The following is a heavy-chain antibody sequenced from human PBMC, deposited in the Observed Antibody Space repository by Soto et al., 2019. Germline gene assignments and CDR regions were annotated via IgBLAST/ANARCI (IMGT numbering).Heavy chain of an antibody. Sequence: PSETLSLTCTVSGGSLSSGCYYWSWISQHPGKGLEWIGYIYYSGSTYYNPSLKSRVTISVDTSKNQFSLKLSSVTAADTAVYYCARDRGDDIVVVPAVSADAFDIWGQGTMVTVSS. D-gene: IGHD2-2*01. CDR1: GGSLSSGCYY. V-gene: IGHV4-31*03. CDR3: ARDRGDDIVVVPAVSADAFDI. CDR2: IYYSGST. J-gene: IGHJ3*02.